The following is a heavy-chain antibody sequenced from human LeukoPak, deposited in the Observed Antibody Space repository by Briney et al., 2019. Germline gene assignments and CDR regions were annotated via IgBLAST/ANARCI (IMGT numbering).Heavy chain of an antibody. J-gene: IGHJ6*01. Sequence: EGSLRLSCAASGFTFSESWMTWVRQVPGQGLEWVAHINHEGGGIQYVDSVKGRFTISRDNAKGSVYAQMNSLRAEDTAIYHCATYINWVAGDVWGQARTVIVSS. CDR1: GFTFSESW. V-gene: IGHV3-7*01. D-gene: IGHD1-1*01. CDR2: INHEGGGI. CDR3: ATYINWVAGDV.